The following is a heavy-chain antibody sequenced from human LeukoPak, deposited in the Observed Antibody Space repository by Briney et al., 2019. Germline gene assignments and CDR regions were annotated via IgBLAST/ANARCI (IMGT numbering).Heavy chain of an antibody. Sequence: PSETLSLTCAVSGYSISSGYYWAWIRQPPGKGLEWIGQSYHSGGTYSNPSLKSRVTISLDTSNNQFSLRLSSVTAADTAVYYCAKVGAYGDYARHDYWGQGTLVTVSS. V-gene: IGHV4-38-2*01. J-gene: IGHJ4*02. CDR1: GYSISSGYY. CDR3: AKVGAYGDYARHDY. CDR2: SYHSGGT. D-gene: IGHD4-17*01.